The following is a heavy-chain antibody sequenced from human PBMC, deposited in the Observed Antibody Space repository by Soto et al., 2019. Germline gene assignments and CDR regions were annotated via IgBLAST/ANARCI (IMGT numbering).Heavy chain of an antibody. CDR2: IYTSGNT. CDR1: GASVTSYY. CDR3: ARDGVGPHGMDV. J-gene: IGHJ6*02. D-gene: IGHD2-8*01. V-gene: IGHV4-4*07. Sequence: QVQLQGSDPRLLKPSETLSLTCTVSGASVTSYYWSWIRQPAGKGLDWIGRIYTSGNTDYNPSLKSRVTLSLETSQNQVSLKLSSVTAADTAIYYCARDGVGPHGMDVWGQVTTVTVSS.